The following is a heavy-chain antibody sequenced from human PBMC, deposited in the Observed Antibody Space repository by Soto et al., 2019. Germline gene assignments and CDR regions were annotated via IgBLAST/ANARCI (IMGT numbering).Heavy chain of an antibody. CDR2: ISKSSDTI. CDR3: ARDAFDYDTTGYHCYY. D-gene: IGHD3-22*01. CDR1: GFSFSNYN. Sequence: EVQLVESGGGLVQPGGSLRLTCAASGFSFSNYNMNWVRQAPGKGLEWVSYISKSSDTIYYADSVRGRFSISRDNGKNSLYLQMASLRDEDTAVYYCARDAFDYDTTGYHCYYWGPGTLVTVSS. V-gene: IGHV3-48*02. J-gene: IGHJ4*02.